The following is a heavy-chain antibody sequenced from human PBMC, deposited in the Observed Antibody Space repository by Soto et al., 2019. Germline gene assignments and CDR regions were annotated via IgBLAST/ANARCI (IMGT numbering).Heavy chain of an antibody. Sequence: ASVKVSCKASGYTFTSYYMHGVRQAPGQGLEWMGIINPSGGSTSYAQKFQGRVTMTRDTSTSTVYMELSSLRSEDTAVYYCARGYSGSYYYYGMDVWGQGTTVTVSS. V-gene: IGHV1-46*01. CDR2: INPSGGST. J-gene: IGHJ6*02. CDR3: ARGYSGSYYYYGMDV. CDR1: GYTFTSYY. D-gene: IGHD1-26*01.